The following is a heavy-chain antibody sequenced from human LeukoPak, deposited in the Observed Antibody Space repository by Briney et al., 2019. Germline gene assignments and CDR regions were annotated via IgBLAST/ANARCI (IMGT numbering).Heavy chain of an antibody. Sequence: SVKVSCKASGGTFSSYAISWVRQAPGQGLEWMGWIIPIFGTANYAQKFQGRVTITADESTSTAYMELSSLRSEDTAVYYCARDGSRVPNPYCSSTSCHDAFDIWGQGTMVTVSS. CDR3: ARDGSRVPNPYCSSTSCHDAFDI. D-gene: IGHD2-2*01. V-gene: IGHV1-69*01. J-gene: IGHJ3*02. CDR1: GGTFSSYA. CDR2: IIPIFGTA.